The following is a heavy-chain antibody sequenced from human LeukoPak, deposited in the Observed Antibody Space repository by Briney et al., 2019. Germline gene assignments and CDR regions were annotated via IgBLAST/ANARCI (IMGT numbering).Heavy chain of an antibody. CDR1: GFIFGRYN. CDR2: IGSKTYGETT. D-gene: IGHD6-13*01. CDR3: ARLRHSSSWFWFDP. J-gene: IGHJ5*02. V-gene: IGHV3-49*04. Sequence: GGSLRLSCTTSGFIFGRYNMSWVRQAPGKGLEWISFIGSKTYGETTEYAASVRGRFTLSRDDSKGIAYLQMNSLRTEDTAVYYCARLRHSSSWFWFDPWGQGTLVTVSS.